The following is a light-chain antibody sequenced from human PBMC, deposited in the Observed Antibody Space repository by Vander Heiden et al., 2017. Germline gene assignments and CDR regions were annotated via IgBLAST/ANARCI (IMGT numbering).Light chain of an antibody. Sequence: SYVRTQNPAVSVAPGEKATLTCRGPNIGSKCAHYYQQKPGQAPVLVINHDVDRPSGIPERFSGSNSGNTATLTISRVEAVDEADYYCQVWDTSRDQGVFGGGTKLTVL. CDR2: HDV. CDR1: NIGSKC. CDR3: QVWDTSRDQGV. J-gene: IGLJ3*02. V-gene: IGLV3-21*04.